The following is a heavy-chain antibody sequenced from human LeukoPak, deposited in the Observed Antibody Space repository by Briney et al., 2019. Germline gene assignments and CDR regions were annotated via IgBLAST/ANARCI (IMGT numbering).Heavy chain of an antibody. J-gene: IGHJ4*02. V-gene: IGHV1-18*04. CDR2: INPNSGNT. Sequence: ASVKVSCKASGYTFTGYYMHWVRQAPGQGLEWMGWINPNSGNTNYAQKLQGRVTMTTDTSTSTAYMELRSLRSDDTAVYYCARGRYYYGSGSYYPSIDYWGQGTLVTVSS. CDR3: ARGRYYYGSGSYYPSIDY. CDR1: GYTFTGYY. D-gene: IGHD3-10*01.